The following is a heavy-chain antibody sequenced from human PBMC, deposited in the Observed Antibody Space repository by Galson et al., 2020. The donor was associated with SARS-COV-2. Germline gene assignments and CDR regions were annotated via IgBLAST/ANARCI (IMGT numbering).Heavy chain of an antibody. Sequence: ASVTVSCKTSGYTFTAYYIHWVRPAPGQGLEWMGWIHPNTGGSHYAQKFQGWVTMTRDTSLSTAYMALSRLKSDDTAVYYCARETEMATFNYFDYWGQGTLVTVAS. D-gene: IGHD5-12*01. V-gene: IGHV1-2*04. CDR3: ARETEMATFNYFDY. CDR1: GYTFTAYY. CDR2: IHPNTGGS. J-gene: IGHJ4*02.